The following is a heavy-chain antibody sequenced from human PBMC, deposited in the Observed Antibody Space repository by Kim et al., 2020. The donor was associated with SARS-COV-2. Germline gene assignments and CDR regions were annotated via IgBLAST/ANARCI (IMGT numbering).Heavy chain of an antibody. CDR1: GGSISSYY. D-gene: IGHD3-10*01. V-gene: IGHV4-59*01. J-gene: IGHJ3*02. CDR3: AREGARGSGSYYRNDAFDI. Sequence: SETLSLTCTVSGGSISSYYWSWIRQPPGKGLEWIGYIYYSGSTNYNPSFKSRVTISVDTSKNQFSLKLSSVTAADTAVYYCAREGARGSGSYYRNDAFDIWGQGTMVTVSS. CDR2: IYYSGST.